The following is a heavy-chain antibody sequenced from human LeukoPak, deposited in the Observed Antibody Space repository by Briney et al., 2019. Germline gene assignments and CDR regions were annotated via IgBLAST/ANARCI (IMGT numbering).Heavy chain of an antibody. D-gene: IGHD2-15*01. V-gene: IGHV3-30*02. CDR2: IRYDGSNK. CDR3: ARNTGWWSPFDY. CDR1: GFTFSSYG. J-gene: IGHJ4*02. Sequence: QTGGSLRLSCAASGFTFSSYGMHWVRQAPGKGLEWVAFIRYDGSNKYYADSVKGRFTISRDNSKNTLYLQMNSLRAEDTAVYYCARNTGWWSPFDYWGQGTLVTVSS.